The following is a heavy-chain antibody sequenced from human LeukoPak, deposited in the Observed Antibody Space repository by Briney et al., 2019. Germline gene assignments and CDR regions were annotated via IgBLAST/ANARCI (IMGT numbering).Heavy chain of an antibody. V-gene: IGHV4-59*01. CDR2: IYYSGST. CDR3: ARFKRAGGWSYFDY. Sequence: SETLSLTCTVSGGSISSYYWSWIRQPPGKGLEWIGYIYYSGSTNYNPSLKSRVTISVDTSKNQFSLKLSSVTAADTAVYYCARFKRAGGWSYFDYWGLGALVTVSS. D-gene: IGHD6-19*01. J-gene: IGHJ4*02. CDR1: GGSISSYY.